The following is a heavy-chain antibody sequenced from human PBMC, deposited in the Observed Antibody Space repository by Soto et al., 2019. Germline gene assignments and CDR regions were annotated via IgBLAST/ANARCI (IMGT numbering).Heavy chain of an antibody. CDR3: ARGVTFGGVIVFDY. Sequence: QVQLVQSGAEVKKPGSSVKVSCKASGGTFSSYTISWVRQAPGQGLEWMGRIIPILGIANYAQKFQGRVTITADKSTGTAYMERSSLRSEDTAVYYGARGVTFGGVIVFDYWGQGTLVTVSS. D-gene: IGHD3-16*02. V-gene: IGHV1-69*02. CDR1: GGTFSSYT. CDR2: IIPILGIA. J-gene: IGHJ4*02.